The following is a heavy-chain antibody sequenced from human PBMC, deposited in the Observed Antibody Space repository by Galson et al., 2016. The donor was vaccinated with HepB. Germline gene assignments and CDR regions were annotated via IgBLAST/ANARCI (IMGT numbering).Heavy chain of an antibody. D-gene: IGHD3-10*01. Sequence: LTCAVYGESFTAYYWIWIRQPPGKGLEWIGEINHRGYTNYNPSLKSRVTISGDTSRNQFPLKLTSVTAADTAIYYCARGQLWPSGVFDYWGQGTLVTVSS. CDR1: GESFTAYY. CDR2: INHRGYT. J-gene: IGHJ4*02. V-gene: IGHV4-34*01. CDR3: ARGQLWPSGVFDY.